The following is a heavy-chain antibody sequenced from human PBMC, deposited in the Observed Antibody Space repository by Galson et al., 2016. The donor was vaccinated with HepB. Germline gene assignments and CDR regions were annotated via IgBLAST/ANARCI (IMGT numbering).Heavy chain of an antibody. CDR1: GGSISTLNYY. D-gene: IGHD2/OR15-2a*01. V-gene: IGHV4-39*03. Sequence: GTLSLTCTVSGGSISTLNYYWGWIRQPPGKGLEWIGSMYTGGSTYYNPSLESRVTISVGTSKNQFSLRLSSVTAADTAFYYCSTADYWGPGSLVTVSS. J-gene: IGHJ4*02. CDR2: MYTGGST. CDR3: STADY.